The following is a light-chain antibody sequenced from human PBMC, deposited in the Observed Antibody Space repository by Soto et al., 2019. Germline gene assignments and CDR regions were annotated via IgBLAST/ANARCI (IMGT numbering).Light chain of an antibody. CDR1: QSVSSSY. Sequence: EIVLTQSPVTLSLSPGARATLSCRASQSVSSSYLAWYQQKPGQAPRLLIYGASSRATGIPDRFSGSGSGTAFTLTISRLEPEDFAVYYCQQYGSSPLTFGGGTKVEIK. CDR2: GAS. V-gene: IGKV3-20*01. J-gene: IGKJ4*01. CDR3: QQYGSSPLT.